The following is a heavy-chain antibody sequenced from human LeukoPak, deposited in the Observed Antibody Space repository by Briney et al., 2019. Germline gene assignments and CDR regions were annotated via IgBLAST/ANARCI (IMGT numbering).Heavy chain of an antibody. J-gene: IGHJ6*02. D-gene: IGHD2-2*02. V-gene: IGHV1-2*06. CDR3: ARWAGYCSSTSCYTFYYYYGMDV. CDR1: GYTFTGYY. Sequence: ASVKVSCKASGYTFTGYYMHWVRQAPGQGLEWMGRINPNSGGTNYAQKFQGRVTMTRDTSISTAYMELSRLRSDDTAVYYCARWAGYCSSTSCYTFYYYYGMDVWGQGTTVTVSS. CDR2: INPNSGGT.